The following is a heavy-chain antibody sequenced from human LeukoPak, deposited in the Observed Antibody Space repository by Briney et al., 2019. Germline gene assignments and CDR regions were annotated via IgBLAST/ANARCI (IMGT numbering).Heavy chain of an antibody. CDR2: IWYDGSNK. CDR1: GFIFSSYG. Sequence: GGSLRLSCAAAGFIFSSYGMYWVRQAPGKGLEWVAVIWYDGSNKYYADSVKGRFTISRDNSKNTLYLQMNSLRAEDTAVYYCARAGRAFPIFSSNYWGQGTLVTVSS. V-gene: IGHV3-33*08. CDR3: ARAGRAFPIFSSNY. D-gene: IGHD3-3*02. J-gene: IGHJ4*02.